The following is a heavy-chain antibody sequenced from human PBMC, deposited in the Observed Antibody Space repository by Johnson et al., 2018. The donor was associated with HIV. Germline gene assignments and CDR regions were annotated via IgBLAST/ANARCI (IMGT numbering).Heavy chain of an antibody. D-gene: IGHD2-8*02. CDR3: AREDPYDYSTGPDIFDI. CDR2: ISYDGSNK. V-gene: IGHV3-30-3*01. Sequence: MQLVESGGGVVQPGRSLRLSCAASGFSFSIYAMHWVRQAPGKGLEWVAVISYDGSNKYYADSVKGRFTISRDNSKNTLYLQMNSLRAEDTAVYYCAREDPYDYSTGPDIFDIWGQGTMVTVS. CDR1: GFSFSIYA. J-gene: IGHJ3*02.